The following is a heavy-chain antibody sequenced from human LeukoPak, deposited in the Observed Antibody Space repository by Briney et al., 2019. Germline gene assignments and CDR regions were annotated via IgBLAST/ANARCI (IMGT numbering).Heavy chain of an antibody. CDR3: ARGALAAGGYSGYDLDY. J-gene: IGHJ4*02. D-gene: IGHD5-12*01. V-gene: IGHV4-39*01. CDR2: IYYSGST. Sequence: SENLSLTCTVSGGSISSSSYYWGWIRQPPGKGLEWIGSIYYSGSTYYNPSLKSRVTISVDTSKNQFSLKLSSVTAADTAVYYCARGALAAGGYSGYDLDYWGQGTLVTVSS. CDR1: GGSISSSSYY.